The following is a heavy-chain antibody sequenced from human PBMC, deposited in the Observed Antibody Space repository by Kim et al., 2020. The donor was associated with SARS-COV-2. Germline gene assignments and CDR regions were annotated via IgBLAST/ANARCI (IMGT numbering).Heavy chain of an antibody. J-gene: IGHJ4*02. V-gene: IGHV3-23*01. CDR2: T. D-gene: IGHD2-21*01. Sequence: TYYVDSVEGRFTSSRDNSKTTLNLRMNALRADDTAIYYCIRWGWGWIWDHWGQGTRVTVSS. CDR3: IRWGWGWIWDH.